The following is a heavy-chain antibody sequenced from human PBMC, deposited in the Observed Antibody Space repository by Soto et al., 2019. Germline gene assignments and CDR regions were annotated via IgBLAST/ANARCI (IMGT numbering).Heavy chain of an antibody. CDR1: GFTVSSNY. CDR3: AREYYYGSGPWY. V-gene: IGHV3-53*04. J-gene: IGHJ4*02. Sequence: GGSLRLSCAASGFTVSSNYISWVRQTPGKGLEWVSLIYISGDTYYADSVKGRFTISRHDTENTVSLQLNSLRAEDTAVYYCAREYYYGSGPWYWGQGTLVTVSS. CDR2: IYISGDT. D-gene: IGHD3-10*01.